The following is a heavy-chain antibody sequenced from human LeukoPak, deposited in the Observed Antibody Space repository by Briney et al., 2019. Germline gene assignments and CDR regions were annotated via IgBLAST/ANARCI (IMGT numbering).Heavy chain of an antibody. D-gene: IGHD6-6*01. CDR2: INSDGSEG. CDR3: ARSSYSSSSSV. V-gene: IGHV3-7*03. J-gene: IGHJ3*01. Sequence: GGSLRLSCSASGFAFSIYTMYWVRQAPGKGLEWVASINSDGSEGYYADVVKGRFTISRDNAKNSLYLQINSLRAEDTAVYYCARSSYSSSSSVWGQGTMVTVSS. CDR1: GFAFSIYT.